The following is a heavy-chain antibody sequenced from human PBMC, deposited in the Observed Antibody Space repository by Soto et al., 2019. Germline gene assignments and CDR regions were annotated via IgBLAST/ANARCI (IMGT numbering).Heavy chain of an antibody. V-gene: IGHV3-30*18. D-gene: IGHD3-10*01. CDR2: ISYDGSNK. CDR1: GFTFSSYG. Sequence: GGSLRLSCAASGFTFSSYGMHWVRQAPGKGLEWVAVISYDGSNKYYADSVKGRFTISRDNSKNTLYLRMNSLRAEDTAVYYCAKDYYGSGSQNYYYYGMDVWGQGTTVTVSS. CDR3: AKDYYGSGSQNYYYYGMDV. J-gene: IGHJ6*02.